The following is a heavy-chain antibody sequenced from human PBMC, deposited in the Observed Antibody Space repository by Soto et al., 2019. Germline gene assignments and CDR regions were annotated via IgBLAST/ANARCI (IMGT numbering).Heavy chain of an antibody. V-gene: IGHV5-10-1*01. CDR2: IDPSDSYT. CDR3: ARLTGTTGRYNWFDP. Sequence: GESLKISCKVSGYSFTSYWISWVRQMPGKGLEWMGRIDPSDSYTNYSPSFQGHVTISADKSISTAYLQWSSLKASDTAMYYCARLTGTTGRYNWFDPWGQGSLVTVSS. J-gene: IGHJ5*02. D-gene: IGHD1-7*01. CDR1: GYSFTSYW.